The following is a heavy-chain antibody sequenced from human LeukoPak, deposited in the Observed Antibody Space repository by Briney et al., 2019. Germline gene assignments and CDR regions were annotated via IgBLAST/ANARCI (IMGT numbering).Heavy chain of an antibody. D-gene: IGHD2-2*01. V-gene: IGHV3-30-3*01. J-gene: IGHJ6*03. CDR2: ISYDGSNK. CDR3: ARGTHCNSAICSWDYYYNMDV. CDR1: GFTFSSYA. Sequence: GGSLRPSCAASGFTFSSYAMHWVRQAPGKGLEWVAVISYDGSNKYYADSVKGRFTISRDNYKNTLYLQMNSLRPEDTAVYYCARGTHCNSAICSWDYYYNMDVWGKGTKVTVSS.